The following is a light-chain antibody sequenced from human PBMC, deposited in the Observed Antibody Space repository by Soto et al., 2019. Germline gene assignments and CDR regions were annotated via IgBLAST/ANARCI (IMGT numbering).Light chain of an antibody. CDR1: SGHSSNI. V-gene: IGLV4-60*03. J-gene: IGLJ2*01. CDR2: VEGSGSY. CDR3: ETWDSNSRA. Sequence: QSVLTQSSSASASLGSSVKLTCTLSSGHSSNIVAWHQQQPGKAPRYLMKVEGSGSYNKGRGVPDRFSGSSSGADRYLTISDLQSEDEADYYCETWDSNSRAFGGGTKLTGL.